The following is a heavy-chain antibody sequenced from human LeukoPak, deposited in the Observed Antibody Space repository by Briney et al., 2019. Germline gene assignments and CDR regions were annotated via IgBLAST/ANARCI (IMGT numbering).Heavy chain of an antibody. D-gene: IGHD1-26*01. CDR2: IYSGGDT. V-gene: IGHV3-66*01. Sequence: GGSLRLSCAASGFTVSSNYMTWVRQAPGKGLEWVSVIYSGGDTYYADSVKGRFTISRDNSKNTPYLQLNSLRAEDTAVYYCARRSGEGYFDCWGQGTLVTVSS. CDR1: GFTVSSNY. CDR3: ARRSGEGYFDC. J-gene: IGHJ4*02.